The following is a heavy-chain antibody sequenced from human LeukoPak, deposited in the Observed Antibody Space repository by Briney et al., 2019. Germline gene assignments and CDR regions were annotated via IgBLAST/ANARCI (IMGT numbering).Heavy chain of an antibody. J-gene: IGHJ3*02. D-gene: IGHD3-22*01. V-gene: IGHV3-73*01. CDR3: TIPVGYDSSGYYRYAFDI. Sequence: HAGGSLRLSCAASGFTFSGSAMHWVRQASGKGLEWVGRIRSKANSYATAYAASVKGRFTISRDDSKNTAYLQMNSLKTEDTAVYYCTIPVGYDSSGYYRYAFDIWGQGTMVTVSS. CDR1: GFTFSGSA. CDR2: IRSKANSYAT.